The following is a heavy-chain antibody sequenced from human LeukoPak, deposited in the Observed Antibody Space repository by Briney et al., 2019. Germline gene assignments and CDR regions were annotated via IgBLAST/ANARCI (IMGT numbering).Heavy chain of an antibody. V-gene: IGHV3-30*02. CDR1: GFTFSSYG. CDR2: IRYDGSNK. CDR3: AKDSPGYSYGLGGFDY. D-gene: IGHD5-18*01. Sequence: GGSLRLSCAASGFTFSSYGMHWVRQAPGKGLEWVAFIRYDGSNKYYADSVKGRFTIFRDNSKNTLYLQMNSLRAEDTAVYYCAKDSPGYSYGLGGFDYWGQGTLVTVSS. J-gene: IGHJ4*02.